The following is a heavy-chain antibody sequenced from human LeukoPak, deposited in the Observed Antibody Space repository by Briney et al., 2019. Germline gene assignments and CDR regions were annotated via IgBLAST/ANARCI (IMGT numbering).Heavy chain of an antibody. Sequence: PGRSLRLSCAASGFTFSSYGMHWVRQAPGKGLEWVAVIWYDGSNKYYADSVKGRFTISRDNSTNTLYLQMNSLRAEDTAVYYCAKGGYDSSGYYDYWGQGTLVTVSS. J-gene: IGHJ4*02. CDR2: IWYDGSNK. CDR1: GFTFSSYG. D-gene: IGHD3-22*01. V-gene: IGHV3-33*06. CDR3: AKGGYDSSGYYDY.